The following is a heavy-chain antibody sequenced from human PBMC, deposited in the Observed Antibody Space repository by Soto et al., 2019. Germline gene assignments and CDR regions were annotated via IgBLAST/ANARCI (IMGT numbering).Heavy chain of an antibody. D-gene: IGHD6-13*01. CDR3: AKENQHLVHDY. CDR2: ISHDGSDK. Sequence: QVQLVESGGGVVRPGRSLRLTCAASGFTFRNYGMHWVRQAPGKGLEWVAVISHDGSDKYYADSMKGRFIISRDSSENTLFLNMNSLKPEDTAVYYCAKENQHLVHDYWGQGTLVTVS. CDR1: GFTFRNYG. J-gene: IGHJ4*02. V-gene: IGHV3-30*18.